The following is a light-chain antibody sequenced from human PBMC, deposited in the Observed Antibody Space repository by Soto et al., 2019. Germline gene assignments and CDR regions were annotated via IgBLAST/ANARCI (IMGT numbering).Light chain of an antibody. Sequence: SYELTQPLSVSVALGQTASITSWGNNIGSKNVHWYQQKPRQTPVLGIYRDSNRPSGITDRFSGSNSGKTATRTISRCQAGYEANYYCQVWDSSAVVFGGGTKLTVL. CDR3: QVWDSSAVV. CDR1: NIGSKN. J-gene: IGLJ2*01. CDR2: RDS. V-gene: IGLV3-9*01.